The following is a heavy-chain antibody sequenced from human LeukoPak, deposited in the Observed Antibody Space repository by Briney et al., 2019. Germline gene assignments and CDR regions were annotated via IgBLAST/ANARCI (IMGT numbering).Heavy chain of an antibody. J-gene: IGHJ4*02. V-gene: IGHV4-30-2*01. CDR2: IYHSGGT. CDR1: GGSISSSGYS. D-gene: IGHD4-11*01. Sequence: SETLPLTCAVSGGSISSSGYSWSWIRQPPGKGLEWIGYIYHSGGTYYNPSLKSRVTISVDRSSNQFSLKLTSVTAADTAVYYCARTVTTTHFDYWGQGALVTVSS. CDR3: ARTVTTTHFDY.